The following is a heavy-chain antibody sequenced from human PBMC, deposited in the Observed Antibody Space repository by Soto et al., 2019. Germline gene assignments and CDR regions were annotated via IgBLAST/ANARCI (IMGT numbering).Heavy chain of an antibody. J-gene: IGHJ4*02. CDR1: GYTFTGYY. V-gene: IGHV1-3*01. CDR3: ARLYYYDSSGYFPTADY. Sequence: ASVKVSCKASGYTFTGYYMHWVRQAPGQRLEWMGWINAGNGNTKYSQKFQGRVTFTRDTSANTAYMELSSLRSEDTAVYYCARLYYYDSSGYFPTADYWGQGTLVTVSS. CDR2: INAGNGNT. D-gene: IGHD3-22*01.